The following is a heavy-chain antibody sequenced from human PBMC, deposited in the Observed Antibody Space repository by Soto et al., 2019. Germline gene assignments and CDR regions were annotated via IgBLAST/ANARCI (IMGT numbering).Heavy chain of an antibody. CDR1: GFTFSSYG. CDR2: ISYDGSNK. Sequence: PGGSLRLSCAASGFTFSSYGMHWVRQAPGKGLEWVAVISYDGSNKYYADSVKGRFTISRDNSKSTLFLQMNSLRAEDTAVYYCARDGYNYLPFDYWGQGTPVTVSS. CDR3: ARDGYNYLPFDY. V-gene: IGHV3-30*03. J-gene: IGHJ4*02. D-gene: IGHD5-12*01.